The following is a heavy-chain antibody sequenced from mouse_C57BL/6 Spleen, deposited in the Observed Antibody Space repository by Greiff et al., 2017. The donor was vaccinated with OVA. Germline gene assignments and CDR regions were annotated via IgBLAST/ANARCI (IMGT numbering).Heavy chain of an antibody. CDR2: IDPSDSYT. CDR3: AVDGYYY. V-gene: IGHV1-59*01. D-gene: IGHD2-3*01. CDR1: GYTFTSYW. Sequence: QVHVKQPGAELVRPGTSVKLSCKASGYTFTSYWMHWVKQRPGQGLEWIGVIDPSDSYTNYNQKFKGKATLTVDTSSSTAYMQLSSLTYEDSAVYYCAVDGYYYWGQGTTLTVSS. J-gene: IGHJ2*01.